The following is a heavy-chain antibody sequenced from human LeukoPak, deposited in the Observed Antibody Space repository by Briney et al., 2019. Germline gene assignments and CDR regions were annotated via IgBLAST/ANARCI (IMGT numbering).Heavy chain of an antibody. D-gene: IGHD3-3*01. CDR3: ASRITIFGGFDP. V-gene: IGHV4-59*11. CDR1: GGSISSHY. Sequence: SETLSLTCTVSGGSISSHYWSWIRQPPGKGLEWIGYIYYSGSTNYNPSLKSQVTISVDTSKNQFSLKLSSVTAADTAVYYCASRITIFGGFDPWGQGTLVTVSS. J-gene: IGHJ5*02. CDR2: IYYSGST.